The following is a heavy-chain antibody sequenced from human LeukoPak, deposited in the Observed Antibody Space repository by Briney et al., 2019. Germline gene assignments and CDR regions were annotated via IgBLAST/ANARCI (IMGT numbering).Heavy chain of an antibody. V-gene: IGHV3-23*01. CDR3: AKDRGLGFYDDSGHHY. Sequence: GGSLRLSCAASGFTFKDYGMSWVRQAPGKGLEWLSYISGSGNSAHYADSVKGRFTISRDNSKNTVYLQMNSLRAEDTAVYYCAKDRGLGFYDDSGHHYWGQGTLVTVSS. CDR1: GFTFKDYG. CDR2: ISGSGNSA. J-gene: IGHJ4*02. D-gene: IGHD2/OR15-2a*01.